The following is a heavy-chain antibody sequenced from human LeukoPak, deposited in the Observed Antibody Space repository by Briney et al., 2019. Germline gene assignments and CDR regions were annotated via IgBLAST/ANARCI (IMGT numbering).Heavy chain of an antibody. Sequence: GGSLRLSCAASGFTFSSYEMNWVRQAPGKGLEWVSYISSSGSTIYYADSVKGRFTISRDNAKNSLYLQMNSLRPEDTAVYYCARDPYSGSYGDYYYYYMDVWSKGTTVTISS. J-gene: IGHJ6*03. CDR2: ISSSGSTI. V-gene: IGHV3-48*03. CDR1: GFTFSSYE. CDR3: ARDPYSGSYGDYYYYYMDV. D-gene: IGHD1-26*01.